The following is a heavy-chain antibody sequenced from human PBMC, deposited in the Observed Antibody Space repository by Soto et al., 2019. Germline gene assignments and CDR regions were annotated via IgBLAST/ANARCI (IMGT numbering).Heavy chain of an antibody. Sequence: QITLKESGPTLVKPTQTLTLTCTFSGFSLSTSGVGVGWIRQPPGKALEWLALIYWDDDKRYSPSLKSRLTITKDTSKNQVVLTMTNMDPVDTATYYCAHRWEDGAAGTFWFDPWGQGTLVTVSS. CDR2: IYWDDDK. J-gene: IGHJ5*02. CDR3: AHRWEDGAAGTFWFDP. D-gene: IGHD6-13*01. CDR1: GFSLSTSGVG. V-gene: IGHV2-5*02.